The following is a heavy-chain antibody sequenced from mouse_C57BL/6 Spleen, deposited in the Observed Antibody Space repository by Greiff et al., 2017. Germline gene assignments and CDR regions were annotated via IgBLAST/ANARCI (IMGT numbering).Heavy chain of an antibody. D-gene: IGHD1-1*01. CDR1: GYTFTSYW. V-gene: IGHV1-50*01. Sequence: VQLQQPGAELVKPGASVQLSCKASGYTFTSYWMQWVKQRPGPGLEWIGEIDPSDSSTNYNQKFKGKATLTVDTSSSTAYMQISSLTSEDSAVYYCARSLGTWGQGTTLTGSS. J-gene: IGHJ2*01. CDR3: ARSLGT. CDR2: IDPSDSST.